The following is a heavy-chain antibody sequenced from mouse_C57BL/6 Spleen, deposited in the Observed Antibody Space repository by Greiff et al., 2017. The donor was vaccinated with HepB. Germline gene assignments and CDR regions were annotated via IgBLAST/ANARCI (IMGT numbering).Heavy chain of an antibody. D-gene: IGHD1-1*01. CDR2: IYPGDGDT. CDR3: AREDYGSLYYFDY. V-gene: IGHV1-82*01. Sequence: VKLVESGPELVKPGASVKISCKASGYAFSSSWMNWVKQRPGKGLEWIGRIYPGDGDTNYNGKFKGKATLTADKSSSTAYMQLSSLTSEDSAVYFCAREDYGSLYYFDYWGQGTTLTVSS. J-gene: IGHJ2*01. CDR1: GYAFSSSW.